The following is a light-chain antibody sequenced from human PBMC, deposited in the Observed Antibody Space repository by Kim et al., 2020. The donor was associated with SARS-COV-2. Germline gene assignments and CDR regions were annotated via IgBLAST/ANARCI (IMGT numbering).Light chain of an antibody. J-gene: IGKJ4*01. CDR2: CES. V-gene: IGKV1-16*02. Sequence: SSARDRVNITFRGGKGIRKYFSLDSKKPGKTPKSLDFCESRLQRGVPKKVNRRGARTDFTLTISSLQPEDFATYYCLQYNSYPLTFGGGTKVDIK. CDR3: LQYNSYPLT. CDR1: KGIRKY.